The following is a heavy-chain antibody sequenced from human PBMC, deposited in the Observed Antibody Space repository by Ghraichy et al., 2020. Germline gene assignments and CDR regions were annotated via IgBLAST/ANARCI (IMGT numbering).Heavy chain of an antibody. Sequence: ESLNISCAASGFSFSNSWMSWVRQAPGRGLEWVANIKPDGSQKYYVDSVKGRITISRDNAKNSLFLQMNSLRAKDTAVYYCARDRSSSWYPYLDYWGQGTPVTVST. CDR1: GFSFSNSW. CDR2: IKPDGSQK. V-gene: IGHV3-7*04. D-gene: IGHD6-13*01. J-gene: IGHJ4*02. CDR3: ARDRSSSWYPYLDY.